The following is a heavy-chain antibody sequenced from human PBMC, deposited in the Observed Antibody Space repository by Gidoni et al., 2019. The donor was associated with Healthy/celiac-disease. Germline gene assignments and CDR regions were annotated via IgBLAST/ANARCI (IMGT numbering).Heavy chain of an antibody. Sequence: QVQLVQSGAEVKKPGASVQVSCKASGYTFTSYAMHWVRQAPGQRLEWMGWINAGNGNTKYSQKFQGRVTITRDTSASTAYMELSSLRSEDTAVYYCARGLVVPAASGLNWFDPWGQGTLVTVSS. V-gene: IGHV1-3*01. CDR2: INAGNGNT. J-gene: IGHJ5*02. CDR1: GYTFTSYA. CDR3: ARGLVVPAASGLNWFDP. D-gene: IGHD2-2*01.